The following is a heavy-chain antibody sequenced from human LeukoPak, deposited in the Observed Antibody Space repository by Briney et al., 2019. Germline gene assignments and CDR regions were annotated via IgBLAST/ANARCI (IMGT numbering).Heavy chain of an antibody. D-gene: IGHD3-10*01. V-gene: IGHV3-15*05. CDR2: IKSKGDGETT. Sequence: GGSLRLSCAASGFTFTSAWMTWVRQAPGKGLEWVGRIKSKGDGETTDYAAFVKGRFSMSRDDSRATMYLQMYSLEAEDTAVYYCTTDLGATMIRGVIVSWGQGALVTVSS. CDR1: GFTFTSAW. J-gene: IGHJ4*02. CDR3: TTDLGATMIRGVIVS.